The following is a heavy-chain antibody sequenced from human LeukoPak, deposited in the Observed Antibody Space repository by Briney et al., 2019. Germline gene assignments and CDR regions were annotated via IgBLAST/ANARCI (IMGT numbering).Heavy chain of an antibody. J-gene: IGHJ5*02. Sequence: SVKVSCKASGGTFSSYAISWVRQAPGQGLEWMGGIFPIFGTANYAQKFQGRVTITADESTSTAYMELSSLRSEDTAVYYCAREGTMVRGNWFDPWGQGTLVTVSS. D-gene: IGHD3-10*01. CDR3: AREGTMVRGNWFDP. CDR1: GGTFSSYA. CDR2: IFPIFGTA. V-gene: IGHV1-69*13.